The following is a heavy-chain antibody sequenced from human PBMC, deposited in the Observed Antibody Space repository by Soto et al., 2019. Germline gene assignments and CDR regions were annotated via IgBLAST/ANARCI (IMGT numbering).Heavy chain of an antibody. V-gene: IGHV6-1*01. Sequence: SPTLSLTCAISGDSVSSNSAAWNWIRQSPSRGLEWLGRTYYRSKWYNDYAVSVKSRITINPDTSKNQFSLQLNSVTPEDTAVYYCASSGSTTVVRARAFDIWGQGTMVTVSS. J-gene: IGHJ3*02. CDR3: ASSGSTTVVRARAFDI. CDR2: TYYRSKWYN. D-gene: IGHD4-17*01. CDR1: GDSVSSNSAA.